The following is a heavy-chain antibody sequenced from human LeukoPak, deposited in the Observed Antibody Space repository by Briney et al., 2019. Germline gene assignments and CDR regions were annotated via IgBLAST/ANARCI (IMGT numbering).Heavy chain of an antibody. Sequence: SETLSLTCAVYGGSFSGYYWSWIRQPPGKGLEWIGEINHSESTNYNPSLKSRVTISVDTSKNQFSLELSSVIAADTAVYYCARGYQLLWGGWFDPWGQGTLVTVSS. D-gene: IGHD2-2*01. V-gene: IGHV4-34*01. CDR3: ARGYQLLWGGWFDP. J-gene: IGHJ5*02. CDR2: INHSEST. CDR1: GGSFSGYY.